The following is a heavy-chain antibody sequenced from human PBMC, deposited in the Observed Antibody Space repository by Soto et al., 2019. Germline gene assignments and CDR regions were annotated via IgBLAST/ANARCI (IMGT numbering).Heavy chain of an antibody. CDR2: IIPIFGTA. J-gene: IGHJ6*02. Sequence: QVQLVQSGAEVKKPGSSVKVSCKASGGTFSSYAISWVRQAPGQGLEWMGGIIPIFGTANYAEKFQGRVTITGDESMSTAYTEMSSLRAEDTVVYYCARVHCSSTSCYFGSHYYYGMDVWGQGTTVTVSS. D-gene: IGHD2-2*01. CDR1: GGTFSSYA. V-gene: IGHV1-69*01. CDR3: ARVHCSSTSCYFGSHYYYGMDV.